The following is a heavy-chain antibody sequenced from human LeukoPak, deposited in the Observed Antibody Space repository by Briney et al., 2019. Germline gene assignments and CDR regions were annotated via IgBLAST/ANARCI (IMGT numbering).Heavy chain of an antibody. CDR3: ARKASIDYDILTGYYSPLFYFDY. Sequence: SETLSLTCAVYGGSFSGYYWSWIRQPPGKGLEWTGEINHSGSTNYNPSLKSRVTISVDTSKNQFSLKLSSVTAADTAVYYCARKASIDYDILTGYYSPLFYFDYWGQGTLVTVSS. J-gene: IGHJ4*02. D-gene: IGHD3-9*01. CDR2: INHSGST. CDR1: GGSFSGYY. V-gene: IGHV4-34*01.